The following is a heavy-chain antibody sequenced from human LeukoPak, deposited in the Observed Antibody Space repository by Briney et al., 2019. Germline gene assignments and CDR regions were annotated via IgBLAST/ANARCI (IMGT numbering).Heavy chain of an antibody. D-gene: IGHD2/OR15-2a*01. CDR3: ARATSDFLYYYGMDV. CDR1: GGSISSYY. CDR2: IYYSGST. J-gene: IGHJ6*02. V-gene: IGHV4-59*06. Sequence: SETLSLTCTVSGGSISSYYWSWIRQPPGKGLGWIGYIYYSGSTYYNPSLKSRVTISVDTSKNQFSLKLSSVTAADTAVYYCARATSDFLYYYGMDVWGQGTTVTVSS.